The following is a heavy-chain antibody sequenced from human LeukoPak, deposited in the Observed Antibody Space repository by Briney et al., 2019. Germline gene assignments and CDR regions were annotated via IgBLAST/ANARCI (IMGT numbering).Heavy chain of an antibody. Sequence: GGSLRLSCAASGFTVNNSYMSWVRQAPGKGLDWVSVIYSYGSRHYAHSVKGRFTIFRDNSKNTLYLQMNSLRAEDTAVYYCARDFIYSSRPNDCWGQGTLVTVSS. CDR3: ARDFIYSSRPNDC. D-gene: IGHD6-13*01. CDR1: GFTVNNSY. CDR2: IYSYGSR. J-gene: IGHJ4*02. V-gene: IGHV3-53*01.